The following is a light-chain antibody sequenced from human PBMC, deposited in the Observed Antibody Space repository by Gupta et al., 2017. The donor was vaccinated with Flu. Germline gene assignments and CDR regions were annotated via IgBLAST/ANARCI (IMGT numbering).Light chain of an antibody. V-gene: IGKV3-15*01. CDR3: QHYGDRPPWT. Sequence: ATRSASLGERVTVSCRASQSISNHLAWYQQRPGQPPRLLIYNSYTRATDIPARFSGAGYGTDFTLTIDSRRSEDFAVYYCQHYGDRPPWTFGQGTKVEV. CDR1: QSISNH. CDR2: NSY. J-gene: IGKJ1*01.